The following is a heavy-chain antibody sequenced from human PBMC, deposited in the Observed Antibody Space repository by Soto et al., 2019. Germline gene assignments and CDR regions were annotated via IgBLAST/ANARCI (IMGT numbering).Heavy chain of an antibody. D-gene: IGHD2-21*02. J-gene: IGHJ4*02. CDR2: IKQDGSEK. V-gene: IGHV3-7*05. CDR1: GFTFSSYW. Sequence: GGSLRLSCAASGFTFSSYWMSWVRQAPGKGLEWVANIKQDGSEKYYVDSVKGRFTISRDNAKNSLYLQMNSLRAEDTAVYYCARDLGIVVVTAKPTLVDYWGQGTLVTVSS. CDR3: ARDLGIVVVTAKPTLVDY.